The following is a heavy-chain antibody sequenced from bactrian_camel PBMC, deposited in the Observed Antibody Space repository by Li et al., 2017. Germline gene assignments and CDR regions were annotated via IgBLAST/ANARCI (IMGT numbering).Heavy chain of an antibody. CDR2: IERNGRT. CDR3: AVRLSSVCYNRAETFEY. Sequence: HVQLVESGGGSVQAGGSLRLSCVVSRGTYESNCMGWFRQAPGKEREGVAVIERNGRTGYVDSVKGRFTISRGNADNTLYLQMNSLKPDDSAMYYCAVRLSSVCYNRAETFEYWGQGTQVTVS. J-gene: IGHJ4*01. V-gene: IGHV3S55*01. D-gene: IGHD2*01. CDR1: RGTYESNC.